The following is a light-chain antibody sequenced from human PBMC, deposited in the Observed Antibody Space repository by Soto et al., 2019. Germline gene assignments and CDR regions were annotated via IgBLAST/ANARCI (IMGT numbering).Light chain of an antibody. V-gene: IGKV3-20*01. J-gene: IGKJ1*01. CDR1: QSVSSSY. Sequence: PGERATLSCRASQSVSSSYLAWYQQKPGQAPRLLIYDASSRATGIPDRFSGSGSGTDFTLTISRLEPEDFAVYFCQQYGSSPRTFGQGTKVEIK. CDR3: QQYGSSPRT. CDR2: DAS.